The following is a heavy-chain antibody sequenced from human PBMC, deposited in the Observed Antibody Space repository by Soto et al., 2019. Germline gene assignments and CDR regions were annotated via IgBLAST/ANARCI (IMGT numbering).Heavy chain of an antibody. CDR2: IYHSGST. CDR3: ARLPTWRALDI. CDR1: GGSISSSNW. V-gene: IGHV4-4*02. J-gene: IGHJ3*02. D-gene: IGHD5-12*01. Sequence: PSETLSITCAVCGGSISSSNWGSWVRQPPGKGLEWIGEIYHSGSTNYNPSLKSRVTISVDKSKNQFSLKLSSVTAADTAVYYYARLPTWRALDIWGQGTMVTVSS.